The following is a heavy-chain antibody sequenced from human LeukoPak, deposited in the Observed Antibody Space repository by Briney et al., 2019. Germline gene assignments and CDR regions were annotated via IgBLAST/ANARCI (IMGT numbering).Heavy chain of an antibody. CDR3: ARGRVSSSSWYSTYYYYFYMDV. J-gene: IGHJ6*03. V-gene: IGHV1-69*01. CDR1: GGTFSSYA. CDR2: ITPIFGTA. Sequence: GSSVKVSCKASGGTFSSYAISWVRQAPGQGLEWMGGITPIFGTANYAQKFQGRVTITADESTSTAYMELSSLRSEDTAVYFCARGRVSSSSWYSTYYYYFYMDVWGKGTTVTVSS. D-gene: IGHD6-13*01.